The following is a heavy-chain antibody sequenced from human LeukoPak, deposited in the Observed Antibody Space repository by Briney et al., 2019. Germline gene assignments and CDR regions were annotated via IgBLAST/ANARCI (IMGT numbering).Heavy chain of an antibody. J-gene: IGHJ4*02. CDR3: RAVAGPDDF. CDR1: GFTVSSNY. CDR2: IYSGGST. Sequence: GGSLRLSCVVSGFTVSSNYMSWVRQAPGKGLEWVSVIYSGGSTYYADSVKGRFTISRDTAKNTLFLQMNSLRDEDTAVYYCRAVAGPDDFWGQGTLVTVSS. V-gene: IGHV3-53*01. D-gene: IGHD6-19*01.